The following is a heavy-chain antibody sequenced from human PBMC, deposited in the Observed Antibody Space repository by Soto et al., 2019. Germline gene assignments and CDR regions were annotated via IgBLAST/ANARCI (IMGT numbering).Heavy chain of an antibody. CDR2: INPNSGGT. CDR1: GYTITAYY. CDR3: ARGGGRGYNELDP. J-gene: IGHJ5*02. Sequence: GASVKFSCKASGYTITAYYMHWVRQAPGQGLEGMGWINPNSGGTYHAQNFQGRVTMTRDTSTTTAYMELASLRSDDTAVYYCARGGGRGYNELDPWGHGTLVTVSS. V-gene: IGHV1-2*02. D-gene: IGHD5-12*01.